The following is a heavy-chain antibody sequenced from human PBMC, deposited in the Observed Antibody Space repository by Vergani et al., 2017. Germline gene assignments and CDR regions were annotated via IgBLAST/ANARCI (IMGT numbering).Heavy chain of an antibody. V-gene: IGHV4-59*12. CDR2: IYYSGST. CDR3: AREGDCWSGLDY. Sequence: QVQLQESGPGLVKPSETLSLTCTVSGGSISSYYWSWIRQPPGKGLEWIGYIYYSGSTNYNPSLKSRVTISVDTSKNQFSLKLSSVTAADTAVYYCAREGDCWSGLDYWGQGTLVTVSS. CDR1: GGSISSYY. D-gene: IGHD3-3*01. J-gene: IGHJ4*02.